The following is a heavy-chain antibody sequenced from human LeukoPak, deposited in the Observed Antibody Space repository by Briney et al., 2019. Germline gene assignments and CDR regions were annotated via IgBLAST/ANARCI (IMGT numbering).Heavy chain of an antibody. CDR2: INPNSGGT. J-gene: IGHJ6*02. CDR3: ASVSSSWYSLDNYYYYGMDV. V-gene: IGHV1-2*02. CDR1: GYTFTGYY. Sequence: ASVKVSCKASGYTFTGYYMHWVRQAPGQGPEWMGWINPNSGGTNYAQKFQGRVTMTRDTSISTADMELSRLRSDDTAVYYCASVSSSWYSLDNYYYYGMDVWGQGTTVTVSS. D-gene: IGHD6-13*01.